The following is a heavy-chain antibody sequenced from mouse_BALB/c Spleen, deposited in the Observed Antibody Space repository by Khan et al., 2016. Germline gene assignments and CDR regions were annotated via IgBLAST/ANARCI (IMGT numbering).Heavy chain of an antibody. CDR1: GFTFSSFG. J-gene: IGHJ4*01. CDR3: ARIGLGRNYAMDY. Sequence: EVELVESGGGLVQPGGSRKLSCAASGFTFSSFGMHWVRQAPEKGLEWVAYISSGSTTIYYADTVTGRFTISRDNPKNSLFLQMTSLRSEDTAKYYCARIGLGRNYAMDYWGQGTSVTVSS. CDR2: ISSGSTTI. V-gene: IGHV5-17*02. D-gene: IGHD4-1*01.